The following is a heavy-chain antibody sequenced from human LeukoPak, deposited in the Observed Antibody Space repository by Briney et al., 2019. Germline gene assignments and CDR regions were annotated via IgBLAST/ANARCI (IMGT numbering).Heavy chain of an antibody. J-gene: IGHJ4*02. Sequence: GESLKISCKGSGYIFTRYWIGWVRQMPGKGLEWMGIIYPGDPDTRYSPSFQGQVTISADKSISTAYLQWSSLKASDTAMYYCARRTGNSFVDYWGQGTLVTVSS. CDR3: ARRTGNSFVDY. CDR1: GYIFTRYW. V-gene: IGHV5-51*01. D-gene: IGHD4-23*01. CDR2: IYPGDPDT.